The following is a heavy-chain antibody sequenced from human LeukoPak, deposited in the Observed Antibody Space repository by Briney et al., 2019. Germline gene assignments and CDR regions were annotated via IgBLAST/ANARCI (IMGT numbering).Heavy chain of an antibody. CDR2: ITASGTAM. V-gene: IGHV3-48*02. Sequence: GGSLRLSRAASGFSFSTYTMNWVRQAPGKGLEWVSHITASGTAMFYADSVKGRFTISRDNAKNSLYLQMNSLRDEDTAVYYCASSGSYRFDYWGQGTLVTVSS. CDR1: GFSFSTYT. CDR3: ASSGSYRFDY. D-gene: IGHD1-26*01. J-gene: IGHJ4*02.